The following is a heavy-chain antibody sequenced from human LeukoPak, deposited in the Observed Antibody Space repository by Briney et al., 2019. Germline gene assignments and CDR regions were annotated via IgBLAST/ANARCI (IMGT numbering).Heavy chain of an antibody. CDR1: GGSISSGGYS. J-gene: IGHJ4*02. Sequence: SETLSLTCAVSGGSISSGGYSWSWIRQPPGKGLVWIGYIYHSGSTYYNPSLKSRVTISVDRSKNQFSLKLSSVTAADTAVYYCARGAQWFGELFDYWGQGTLVTVSS. CDR2: IYHSGST. D-gene: IGHD3-10*01. CDR3: ARGAQWFGELFDY. V-gene: IGHV4-30-2*01.